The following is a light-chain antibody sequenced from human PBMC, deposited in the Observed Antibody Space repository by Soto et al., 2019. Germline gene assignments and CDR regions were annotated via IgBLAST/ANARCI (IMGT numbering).Light chain of an antibody. V-gene: IGKV3-11*01. Sequence: EIVLTQSPATLSLSPGERATLSCRASQSVSRSLAWYQQKPGQSPRLLIYDASNRATGIPARFSGSGSGTDFTLTISSLEHEHFAVYYCKQRSYWPPSLTFGGGTKVEIK. CDR1: QSVSRS. CDR3: KQRSYWPPSLT. CDR2: DAS. J-gene: IGKJ4*01.